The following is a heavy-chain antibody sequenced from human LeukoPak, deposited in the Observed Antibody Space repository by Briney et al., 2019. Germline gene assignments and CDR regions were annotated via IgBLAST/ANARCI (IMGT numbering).Heavy chain of an antibody. CDR3: ARDGWFGDYNWFDP. CDR2: ISSASNTI. Sequence: GGSLRLSCAASGFSFSSYSMNWVRQAPGRGLEWISYISSASNTIYYADSVKGRFTISRDNAKNSVYLQMNSLRAEDTAMYYCARDGWFGDYNWFDPWGQGTLVTVSS. D-gene: IGHD3-10*01. J-gene: IGHJ5*02. V-gene: IGHV3-48*01. CDR1: GFSFSSYS.